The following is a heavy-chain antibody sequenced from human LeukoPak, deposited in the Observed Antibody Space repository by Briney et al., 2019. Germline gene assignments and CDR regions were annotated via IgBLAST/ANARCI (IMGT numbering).Heavy chain of an antibody. CDR3: ARDLRLREWLSSHDAFDI. D-gene: IGHD3-3*01. Sequence: SGGSLRLSCAASGFTFGSYAMSWVRQAPGKGLEWVSAISGSGGSTYYADSVKGRFTISRDNSKNTLYLQMNSLRAEDTAVYYCARDLRLREWLSSHDAFDIWGQGTMVTVSS. V-gene: IGHV3-23*01. J-gene: IGHJ3*02. CDR1: GFTFGSYA. CDR2: ISGSGGST.